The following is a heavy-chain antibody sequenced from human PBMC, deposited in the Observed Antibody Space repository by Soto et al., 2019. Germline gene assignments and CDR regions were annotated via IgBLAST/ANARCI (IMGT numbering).Heavy chain of an antibody. Sequence: QVQLVQSGAEVKKPGASVKVSCKASGYTFTSYGISWVRQAPGQGLEWMGWISAYNGNTNYAQKLQGRVTMTTDTSTRKAYMDVRGLRYNDTAVYYCASKFAGFGKLWDHDYWGQGTLFTVSS. CDR1: GYTFTSYG. D-gene: IGHD3-10*01. J-gene: IGHJ4*02. CDR3: ASKFAGFGKLWDHDY. CDR2: ISAYNGNT. V-gene: IGHV1-18*01.